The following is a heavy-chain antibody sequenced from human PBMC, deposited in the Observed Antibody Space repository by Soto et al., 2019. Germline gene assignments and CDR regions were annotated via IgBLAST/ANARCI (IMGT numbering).Heavy chain of an antibody. V-gene: IGHV4-31*03. J-gene: IGHJ5*02. CDR3: ARGVTSISSWFDP. D-gene: IGHD2-21*01. CDR2: IDYTGST. CDR1: GGSIRSGGYY. Sequence: TLSLTCTVSGGSIRSGGYYWNWIRQHPGRGLEWIGCIDYTGSTNYNPSLKSRVTIFTETSKSQFSLKVSSVTAADTAVYYCARGVTSISSWFDPWGQGTKVTVSS.